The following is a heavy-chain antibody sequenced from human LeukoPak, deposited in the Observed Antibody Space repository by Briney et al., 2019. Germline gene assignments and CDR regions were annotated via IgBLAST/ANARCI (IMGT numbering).Heavy chain of an antibody. D-gene: IGHD3-22*01. Sequence: GASVTVSCKATSRISWVRQAPGQGLEWMGWIGTYGGDTYYAQKFQGRITVTTDTSTSTVYMELRNLRSDDTAVYYCARDLWNFYDDSGYNRDFDSWGRGTLVTVSS. V-gene: IGHV1-18*01. CDR1: TSR. J-gene: IGHJ5*01. CDR2: IGTYGGDT. CDR3: ARDLWNFYDDSGYNRDFDS.